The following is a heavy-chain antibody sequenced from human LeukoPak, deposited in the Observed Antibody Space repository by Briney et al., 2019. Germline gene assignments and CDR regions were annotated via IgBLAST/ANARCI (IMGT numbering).Heavy chain of an antibody. CDR3: ARDPVDTAMDPFDY. D-gene: IGHD5-18*01. V-gene: IGHV3-20*04. CDR1: GFTFDDYG. J-gene: IGHJ4*02. Sequence: GGSLRLSCAASGFTFDDYGMSWVRQAPGKGLEWVSGINWNGGSTGCADSVKGRFTISRDNAKNSLYLQMNSLRAEDTALYYCARDPVDTAMDPFDYWGQGTLVTVSS. CDR2: INWNGGST.